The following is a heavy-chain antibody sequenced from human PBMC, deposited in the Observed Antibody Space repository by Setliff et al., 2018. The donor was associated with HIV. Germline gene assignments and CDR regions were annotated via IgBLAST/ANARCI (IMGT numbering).Heavy chain of an antibody. J-gene: IGHJ4*01. CDR1: GYTFTTYS. V-gene: IGHV1-3*01. CDR2: INVGKGDT. D-gene: IGHD3-10*01. CDR3: ARGALLAVFDFDH. Sequence: ASVKVSCKASGYTFTTYSLHWVRQAPGQSLEWMGWINVGKGDTKYSQDLQGRITITRDTSANTAYMELSRLSSDDTAVYFCARGALLAVFDFDHWGHGTLVTVSS.